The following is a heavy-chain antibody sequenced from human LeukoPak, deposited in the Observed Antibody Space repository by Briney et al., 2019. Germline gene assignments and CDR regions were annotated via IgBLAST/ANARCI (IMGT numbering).Heavy chain of an antibody. J-gene: IGHJ6*03. Sequence: PSETLSLTCTVSGGSISSYYWSWIRQPPGKGLEWIGYIYYSGSTNYNPSLKSRVTISVDTSKNQFSLKLSSVTAADTAVYYCAREGLVGDYYYMDVWGKGTTVTVSS. D-gene: IGHD2-15*01. CDR1: GGSISSYY. CDR3: AREGLVGDYYYMDV. CDR2: IYYSGST. V-gene: IGHV4-59*01.